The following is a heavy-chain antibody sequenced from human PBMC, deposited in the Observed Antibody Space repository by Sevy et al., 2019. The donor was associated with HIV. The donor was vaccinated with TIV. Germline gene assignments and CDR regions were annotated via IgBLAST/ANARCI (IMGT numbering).Heavy chain of an antibody. D-gene: IGHD2-21*02. Sequence: GGSLRLSCAASGFTFSSYAMSWVRQAPGKGLEWVSAISGSGGSTYYADSVKGGFTISRDNSKNTLYLQMNSLRAEDTAVYYCAKQANYCGGDCYTIFDYWGQGTLATVSS. CDR1: GFTFSSYA. J-gene: IGHJ4*02. CDR3: AKQANYCGGDCYTIFDY. V-gene: IGHV3-23*01. CDR2: ISGSGGST.